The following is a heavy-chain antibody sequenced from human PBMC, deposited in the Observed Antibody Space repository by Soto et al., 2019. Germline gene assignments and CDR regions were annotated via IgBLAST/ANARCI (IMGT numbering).Heavy chain of an antibody. J-gene: IGHJ3*02. Sequence: ASVKVSCKASGYTFTSYGISWVRQAPGQGLEWMGWISAYNGNTNYAQKLQGRVTMTTDTSTSTAYMELRSLRSDDTAVYYCARDLPVPVAGHDAFDIWGQGTMVIVSS. V-gene: IGHV1-18*01. CDR1: GYTFTSYG. D-gene: IGHD6-19*01. CDR3: ARDLPVPVAGHDAFDI. CDR2: ISAYNGNT.